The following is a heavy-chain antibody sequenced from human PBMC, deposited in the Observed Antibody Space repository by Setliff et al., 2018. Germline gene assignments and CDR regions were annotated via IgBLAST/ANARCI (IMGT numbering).Heavy chain of an antibody. CDR3: ARGITGTTNYYYGMDV. Sequence: WASVKVSCKASGGTFSSYAISWVRQAPGQGLEWMGGIIPIFGTANYAQKFQGRVTITTDESTSTAYMELSSLRSEDTAVYYCARGITGTTNYYYGMDVWGQGTTVTVSS. D-gene: IGHD1-7*01. V-gene: IGHV1-69*05. CDR2: IIPIFGTA. J-gene: IGHJ6*02. CDR1: GGTFSSYA.